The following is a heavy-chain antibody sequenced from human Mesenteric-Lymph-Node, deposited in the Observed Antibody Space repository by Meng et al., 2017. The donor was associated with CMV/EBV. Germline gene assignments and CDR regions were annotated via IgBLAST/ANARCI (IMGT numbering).Heavy chain of an antibody. J-gene: IGHJ4*02. CDR2: ISYDGSNK. Sequence: GESLKISCAASGFTFSNYAMHWVRQAPGKGLEWVAVISYDGSNKYYADSVKGRFTISRDNSKNTLYLQMNSLRAEDTAVYYCARCGWSSRWKYFDSWGQGTLVTVSS. CDR1: GFTFSNYA. V-gene: IGHV3-30-3*01. CDR3: ARCGWSSRWKYFDS. D-gene: IGHD6-13*01.